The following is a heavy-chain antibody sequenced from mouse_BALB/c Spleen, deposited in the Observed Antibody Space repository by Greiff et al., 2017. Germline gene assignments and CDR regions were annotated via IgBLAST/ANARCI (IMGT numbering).Heavy chain of an antibody. V-gene: IGHV3-8*02. CDR1: GDSITSGY. Sequence: EVKLVESGPSLVKPSQTLSLTCSVTGDSITSGYWNWIRKFPGNKLEYMGYISYSGSTYYNPSLKSRISITRDTSKNQYYLQLNSVTTEDTATYYCARYGDYDYDGAWFAYWGQGTLVTVSA. D-gene: IGHD2-4*01. J-gene: IGHJ3*01. CDR3: ARYGDYDYDGAWFAY. CDR2: ISYSGST.